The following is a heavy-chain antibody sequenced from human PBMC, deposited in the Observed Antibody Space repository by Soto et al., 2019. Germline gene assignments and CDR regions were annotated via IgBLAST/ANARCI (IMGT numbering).Heavy chain of an antibody. CDR3: AKEGEALGYCSSTSCYALYFQH. D-gene: IGHD2-2*01. Sequence: QVQLVESGGGVVQPGRSLRLSCAASGFTFSSYGMHWVRQAPGKGLEWVAGISYDGSNKYYADSVKGRFTISRDNSKNTLYLQMNSLRAEDTAVYYCAKEGEALGYCSSTSCYALYFQHWGQGTLVTVSS. CDR1: GFTFSSYG. V-gene: IGHV3-30*18. J-gene: IGHJ1*01. CDR2: ISYDGSNK.